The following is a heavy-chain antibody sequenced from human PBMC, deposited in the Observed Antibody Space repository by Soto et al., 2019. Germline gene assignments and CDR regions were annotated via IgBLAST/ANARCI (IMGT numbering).Heavy chain of an antibody. V-gene: IGHV4-39*01. CDR1: GGSISSSSYY. Sequence: QLQLQESGPGLVKPSETLSLSCTVSGGSISSSSYYWGWIRQPPGKGLEWIGSIYYSGSTYYNPSLKSRVTISVDTSKNQFSLKVSSVTAADTAVYYCAAGAYYWYFDLWGRGTLVTVSS. D-gene: IGHD1-26*01. J-gene: IGHJ2*01. CDR2: IYYSGST. CDR3: AAGAYYWYFDL.